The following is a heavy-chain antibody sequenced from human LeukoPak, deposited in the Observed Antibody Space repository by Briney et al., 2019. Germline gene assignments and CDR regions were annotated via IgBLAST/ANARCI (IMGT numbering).Heavy chain of an antibody. CDR2: IIPIFGTA. Sequence: SVKVSCKASGGTFSSYSISWGRQAPGQGLEWMGGIIPIFGTANYAQKFQGRVTITADESTSTAYMELSSLRSEDTAVYYCARGGRYGSGSYYGYWGQGTLVTVSS. CDR3: ARGGRYGSGSYYGY. J-gene: IGHJ4*02. V-gene: IGHV1-69*01. CDR1: GGTFSSYS. D-gene: IGHD3-10*01.